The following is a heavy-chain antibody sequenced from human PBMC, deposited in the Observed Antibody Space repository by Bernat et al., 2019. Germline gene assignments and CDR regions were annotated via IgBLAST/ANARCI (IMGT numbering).Heavy chain of an antibody. CDR2: IWYDGSNK. D-gene: IGHD1-26*01. V-gene: IGHV3-33*01. Sequence: QVQLVESGGGVVQPGRSLRLSCAASGFTFSSYGMHWVRQALGKGLEWVAVIWYDGSNKYYADPVKGRFTISRDNSKNTLYLQMNSLRAEDTAVYYCARDPGTLVNDAFDIWGQGTMVTVSS. CDR3: ARDPGTLVNDAFDI. J-gene: IGHJ3*02. CDR1: GFTFSSYG.